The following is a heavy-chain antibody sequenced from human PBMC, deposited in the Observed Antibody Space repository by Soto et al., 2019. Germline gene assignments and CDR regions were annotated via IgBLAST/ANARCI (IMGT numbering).Heavy chain of an antibody. CDR1: GFTFGDFA. V-gene: IGHV3-49*03. Sequence: PGGSLRLSCTASGFTFGDFALTWFRQTPGMGLEWVGFIRSKPYGGTAEYAASVKGRFTISRDDSKSIAYLQMNSLKTEDTAFYYCTRVHTTGPVIPDFWGQGTPVTVSS. D-gene: IGHD3-9*01. CDR2: IRSKPYGGTA. J-gene: IGHJ4*02. CDR3: TRVHTTGPVIPDF.